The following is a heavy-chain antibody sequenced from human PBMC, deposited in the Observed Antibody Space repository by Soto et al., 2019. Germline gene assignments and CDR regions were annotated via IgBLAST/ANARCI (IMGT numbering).Heavy chain of an antibody. V-gene: IGHV1-46*03. Sequence: QVQLVQSGAEVKKPGASVKVSCKASGYTFTSYYMNWVRQAPGQGLEWLGIINPSGGYTTYAQRVPWRVTMTLEPSTSTVHMEVGSLTSADTAVDYCARGWGIVVVTATYDHWGQGTLVTVSS. J-gene: IGHJ4*02. CDR2: INPSGGYT. CDR3: ARGWGIVVVTATYDH. CDR1: GYTFTSYY. D-gene: IGHD2-21*02.